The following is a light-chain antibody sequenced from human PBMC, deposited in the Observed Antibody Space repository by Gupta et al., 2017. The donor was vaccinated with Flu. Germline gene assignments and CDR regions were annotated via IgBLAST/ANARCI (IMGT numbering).Light chain of an antibody. J-gene: IGLJ2*01. Sequence: SSELTPDPAVSVALGQTVRITCHGDSLRNSYARWYQKKPGQAPVLDSDAKNLRPSAIPDRFAGCSSGNKAYSTIPGAQAEYEADDDGNSRGSTDNHQARVGGGTKLTVL. CDR3: NSRGSTDNHQAR. V-gene: IGLV3-19*01. CDR1: SLRNSY. CDR2: AKN.